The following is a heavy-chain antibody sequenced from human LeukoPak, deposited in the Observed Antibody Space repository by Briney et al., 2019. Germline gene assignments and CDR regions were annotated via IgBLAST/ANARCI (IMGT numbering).Heavy chain of an antibody. Sequence: ASVKVSCKASGYTFTSYDFNWVRQATGQRPEWMGWMSPNSGDTGYAQKFQNRVTTTRNTSISTAYMELSSLRSDDTAVYYCARGPPNWGYDYWGPGTLVTVSS. CDR1: GYTFTSYD. CDR3: ARGPPNWGYDY. J-gene: IGHJ4*02. D-gene: IGHD7-27*01. V-gene: IGHV1-8*01. CDR2: MSPNSGDT.